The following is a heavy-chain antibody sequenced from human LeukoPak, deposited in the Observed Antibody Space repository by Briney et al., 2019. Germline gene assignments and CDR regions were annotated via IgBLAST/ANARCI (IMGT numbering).Heavy chain of an antibody. V-gene: IGHV3-15*01. D-gene: IGHD6-13*01. J-gene: IGHJ5*02. CDR2: IKSKGDGGTT. CDR1: GFTFTDAW. Sequence: GGSLRLSCTASGFTFTDAWMSWVRQAPGKGLEWVGRIKSKGDGGTTDYAASIKDRFTISRDDSKNTLYLQMNSLRAEDTAVYYCAREHWGIAAAGLNWFDPWGQGTLVTVSS. CDR3: AREHWGIAAAGLNWFDP.